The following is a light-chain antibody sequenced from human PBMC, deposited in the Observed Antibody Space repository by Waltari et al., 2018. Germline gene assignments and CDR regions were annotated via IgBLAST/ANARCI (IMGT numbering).Light chain of an antibody. CDR3: CSYVGSNIYWV. Sequence: QSALTQPRSVSGSPGQSVPISCTGTSSDVGGYNYVSWYQQHPDKAPKLIIYDIKKRPSGVPDRFSGSKSGNTASLTISGLQAEDEADYYCCSYVGSNIYWVFGGGTKLTVL. CDR1: SSDVGGYNY. CDR2: DIK. J-gene: IGLJ3*02. V-gene: IGLV2-11*01.